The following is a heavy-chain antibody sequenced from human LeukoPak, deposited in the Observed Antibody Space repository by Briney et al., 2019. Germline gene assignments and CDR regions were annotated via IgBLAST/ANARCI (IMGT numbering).Heavy chain of an antibody. J-gene: IGHJ4*02. CDR1: GFTFSSYG. CDR3: AKEGSSGWTRSFDY. D-gene: IGHD6-19*01. CDR2: ISGSGGST. V-gene: IGHV3-23*01. Sequence: GGSLRLSCEVSGFTFSSYGMSWVRQAPGRGLEWVSSISGSGGSTNYADSVKGRFTISRDNYENTLYLQMNTLRAEDTAAYYCAKEGSSGWTRSFDYWGQGTLVTVSS.